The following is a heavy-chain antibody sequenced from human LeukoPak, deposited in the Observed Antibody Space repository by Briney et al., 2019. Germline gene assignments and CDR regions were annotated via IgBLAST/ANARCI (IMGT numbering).Heavy chain of an antibody. J-gene: IGHJ4*02. CDR1: GYTFTSYY. Sequence: GASVKVSCKASGYTFTSYYMHWVRQAPGQGLEWMGIIDPSGGSTTYAQMFQGRVTMTRDMSTSTVYMGLSSLRSGDTAVYYCARDLRDCSGGSCYSSRDYWGQGTLVTVSS. D-gene: IGHD2-15*01. CDR2: IDPSGGST. CDR3: ARDLRDCSGGSCYSSRDY. V-gene: IGHV1-46*01.